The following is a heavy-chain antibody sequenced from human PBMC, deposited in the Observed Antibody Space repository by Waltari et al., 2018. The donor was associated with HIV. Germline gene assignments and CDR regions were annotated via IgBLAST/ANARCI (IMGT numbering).Heavy chain of an antibody. CDR2: ISSRSTTI. CDR3: ATILDGSGSFGALDM. D-gene: IGHD3-10*01. J-gene: IGHJ3*02. V-gene: IGHV3-48*02. Sequence: EVQLVESGGDLVQHGGSLRLSCVASGFTFSAYNMNWVRQAPGKGLEWISYISSRSTTIFYADSVKGRFTISRDNAKNSLYLQMNSLGDGDTAVYYCATILDGSGSFGALDMWGRGTMVTVSS. CDR1: GFTFSAYN.